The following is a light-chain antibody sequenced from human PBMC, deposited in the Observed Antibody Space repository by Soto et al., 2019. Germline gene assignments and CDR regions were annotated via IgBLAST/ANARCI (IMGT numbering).Light chain of an antibody. CDR1: HDITYY. CDR2: GAF. Sequence: DIQMTQSPSSLSASVGDRVTITCQASHDITYYLNWYQQQPGEGARLLIYGAFNLETGVPSRFSGSGFGTDFSFTISSLQPEDFATYYCQQYDSLPTFGGGTKVDIK. V-gene: IGKV1-33*01. CDR3: QQYDSLPT. J-gene: IGKJ4*01.